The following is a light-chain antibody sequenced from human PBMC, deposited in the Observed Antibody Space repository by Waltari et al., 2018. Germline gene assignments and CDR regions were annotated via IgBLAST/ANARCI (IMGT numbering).Light chain of an antibody. V-gene: IGLV6-57*03. CDR3: QSFDSFYDKV. CDR2: EVN. Sequence: FVLTHPHSVSVSPGKTATISCTLRTGTIAANYVHPFHQRPCSAPTTVICEVNKRPSGVLDGVSGSSETSTNAASLTSSGLKNEEAADYYCQSFDSFYDKVFGGGTKLTVL. CDR1: TGTIAANY. J-gene: IGLJ3*02.